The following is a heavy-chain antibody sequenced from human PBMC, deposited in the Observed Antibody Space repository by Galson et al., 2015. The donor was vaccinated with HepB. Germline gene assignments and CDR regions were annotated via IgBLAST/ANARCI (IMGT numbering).Heavy chain of an antibody. J-gene: IGHJ3*02. V-gene: IGHV3-33*01. CDR1: GFTFSSYG. Sequence: SLRLSCAASGFTFSSYGMHWVRQAPGKGLEWVAVIWYDGSNKYYADSVKGRFTISRDNSKNTLYLQMNSLRAEDTAVYYCARVQTGILPFGPAFNDAFDIWGQGTMVTVSS. D-gene: IGHD1-1*01. CDR2: IWYDGSNK. CDR3: ARVQTGILPFGPAFNDAFDI.